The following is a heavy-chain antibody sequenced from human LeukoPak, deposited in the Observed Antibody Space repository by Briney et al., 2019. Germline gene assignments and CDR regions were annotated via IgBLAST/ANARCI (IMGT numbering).Heavy chain of an antibody. V-gene: IGHV3-30*04. CDR3: ARDRGTYGTLDY. J-gene: IGHJ4*02. CDR2: ISFDGSNK. Sequence: GGSLRLSCAASGFTFSSYALHWVRQAPGKGLEWVSVISFDGSNKYYADSVEGRFTISRDNSKNTLYLQMNSLRAEDTAVYYCARDRGTYGTLDYWGQGTLVTVSS. CDR1: GFTFSSYA. D-gene: IGHD1-1*01.